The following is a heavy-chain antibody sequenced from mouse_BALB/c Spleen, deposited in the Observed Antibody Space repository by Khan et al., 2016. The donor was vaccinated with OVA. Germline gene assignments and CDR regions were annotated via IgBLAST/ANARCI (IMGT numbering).Heavy chain of an antibody. V-gene: IGHV9-2-1*01. CDR1: GYTFTDYS. CDR2: INTETGEP. CDR3: AGRIHWYFDV. J-gene: IGHJ1*01. Sequence: QIQLVQSGPELKKPGETVKISCKASGYTFTDYSMNWVKQAPGKGLKWMGWINTETGEPTYADDFKGRFAFSLETSASTAYLQINNLKNEDTATYFCAGRIHWYFDVWGEGTTVTVSS.